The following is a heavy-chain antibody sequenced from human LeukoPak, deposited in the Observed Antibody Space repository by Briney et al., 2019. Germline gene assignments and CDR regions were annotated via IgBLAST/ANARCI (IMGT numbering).Heavy chain of an antibody. V-gene: IGHV4-59*12. CDR2: IYYSGST. CDR3: ARENFQLDY. Sequence: ASETLSLTCTVSGGSISSYYWSWIRQPPGKGLEWIGYIYYSGSTNYNPSLKSRVTISVDTSKNQFSLKLSSVTAADTAVYYCARENFQLDYWGQGTLVTVSS. D-gene: IGHD2-2*01. CDR1: GGSISSYY. J-gene: IGHJ4*02.